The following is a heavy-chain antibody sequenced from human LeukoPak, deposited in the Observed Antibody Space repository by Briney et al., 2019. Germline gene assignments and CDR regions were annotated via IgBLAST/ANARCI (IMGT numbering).Heavy chain of an antibody. V-gene: IGHV4-39*01. CDR1: GGSISSSSYY. CDR3: ARAGSLPFDFDC. D-gene: IGHD3-10*01. Sequence: SETLSLTCTVSGGSISSSSYYWGWIRQPPGKGLEWIGSIYYSGSTYYNPSLKSRVTISVDTSKNQFSLKLSSVTAADTAVYYCARAGSLPFDFDCWGQGTLVTVSS. CDR2: IYYSGST. J-gene: IGHJ4*02.